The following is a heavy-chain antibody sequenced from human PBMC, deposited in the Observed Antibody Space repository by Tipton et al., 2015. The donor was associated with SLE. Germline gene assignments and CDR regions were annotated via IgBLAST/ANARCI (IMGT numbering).Heavy chain of an antibody. CDR2: ISGSGSST. D-gene: IGHD3-3*01. J-gene: IGHJ5*02. Sequence: SLRLSCAASGFTFSNYGMSWVRQAPGKGLEWVSGISGSGSSTYYADSLKGRFTISRHTSKNTLYLQMNSLRAEDTAVYYCAKDAEVWSCYYSWLDPLGQVTRITVSS. V-gene: IGHV3-23*01. CDR3: AKDAEVWSCYYSWLDP. CDR1: GFTFSNYG.